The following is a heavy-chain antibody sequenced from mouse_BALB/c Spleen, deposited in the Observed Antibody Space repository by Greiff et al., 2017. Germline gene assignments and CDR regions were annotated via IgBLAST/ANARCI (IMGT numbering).Heavy chain of an antibody. J-gene: IGHJ2*01. V-gene: IGHV14-1*02. CDR2: IDPENGNT. Sequence: EVKLVESGAELVRPGALVKLSCKASGFNIKDYYMHWVKQRPEQGLEWIGWIDPENGNTIYDPKFQGKASITADTSSNTAYLQLSSLTSEDTAVYYCARSGDYDGCFDYWGQGTTLTVSS. CDR3: ARSGDYDGCFDY. D-gene: IGHD2-4*01. CDR1: GFNIKDYY.